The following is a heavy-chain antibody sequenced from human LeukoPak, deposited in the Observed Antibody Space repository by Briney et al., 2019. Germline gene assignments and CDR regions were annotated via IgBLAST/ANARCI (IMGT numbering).Heavy chain of an antibody. Sequence: GGSLRLSCGASGFTFNGSPMHCVPQAPGKGLEGVGQFESGAKSYATAYAASANDRFTIPRDDSKKTAFLQTNNLETAQTALYYCTGEKEAYNFGLAYYYYYKDVWGKGTTVTVSS. D-gene: IGHD1-1*01. CDR1: GFTFNGSP. V-gene: IGHV3-73*01. CDR2: FESGAKSYAT. J-gene: IGHJ6*03. CDR3: TGEKEAYNFGLAYYYYYKDV.